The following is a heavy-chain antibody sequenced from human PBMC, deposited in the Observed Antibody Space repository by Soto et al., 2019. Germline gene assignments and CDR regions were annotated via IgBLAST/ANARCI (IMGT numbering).Heavy chain of an antibody. Sequence: GESLKLSCKGSGYSFTSYWIGWVRQMPGKGLEWMGIIYPGDPDTRYSPSFQGQVTISADKSISTAYLQWSSLKASDIAMYYCARRSRYAVGVYGMDVWGQGTTVTVSS. CDR2: IYPGDPDT. D-gene: IGHD2-2*01. CDR3: ARRSRYAVGVYGMDV. V-gene: IGHV5-51*01. J-gene: IGHJ6*02. CDR1: GYSFTSYW.